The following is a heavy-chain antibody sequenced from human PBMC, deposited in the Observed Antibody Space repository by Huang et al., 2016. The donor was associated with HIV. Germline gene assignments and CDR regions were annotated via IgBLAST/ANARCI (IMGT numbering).Heavy chain of an antibody. J-gene: IGHJ4*02. V-gene: IGHV3-30*18. CDR2: ISYDGSYQ. CDR1: GFTFSNYG. CDR3: AKDREDSAYQLDY. Sequence: QVQLVESGGGVVQPGRSLRLSCAASGFTFSNYGVHWVRQAPGKGLEGVAAISYDGSYQYYSDSGKGRFTISRDDSQNTLYLQMSSLRAEDTAVYFCAKDREDSAYQLDYWGQGTRVTVSS. D-gene: IGHD5-12*01.